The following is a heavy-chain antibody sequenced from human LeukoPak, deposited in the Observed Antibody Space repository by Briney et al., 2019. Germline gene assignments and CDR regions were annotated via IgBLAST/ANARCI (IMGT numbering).Heavy chain of an antibody. CDR3: ARDRPNYYGSDGHYYRRDGDY. CDR2: ITSRGEST. CDR1: GFTFSIYA. V-gene: IGHV3-23*01. Sequence: PGGSLRLSCAASGFTFSIYAMSWVRQAPGKGLQWVSSITSRGESTWYVDSVKGRFTITRDNSENTLYLQMHILRAEDTAVYYCARDRPNYYGSDGHYYRRDGDYWGRGTLVSVSS. D-gene: IGHD3-22*01. J-gene: IGHJ4*02.